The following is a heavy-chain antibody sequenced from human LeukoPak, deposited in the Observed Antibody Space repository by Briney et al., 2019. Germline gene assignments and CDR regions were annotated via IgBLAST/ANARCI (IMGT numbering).Heavy chain of an antibody. D-gene: IGHD3-16*01. CDR3: ARLNAFGTSEDY. V-gene: IGHV1-69*04. J-gene: IGHJ4*02. CDR1: GGTFSSYA. CDR2: IIPILGIA. Sequence: SVTVSCKASGGTFSSYAISWVRQAPGQGLEWMGRIIPILGIANYAQKFQGRVTITADKSTSTAYMELSSLRSEDTAVYYCARLNAFGTSEDYWGQGTLVTVSS.